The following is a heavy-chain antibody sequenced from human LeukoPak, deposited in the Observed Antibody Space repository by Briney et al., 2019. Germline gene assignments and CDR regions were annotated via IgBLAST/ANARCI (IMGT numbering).Heavy chain of an antibody. D-gene: IGHD3-16*01. CDR2: ISSSSSYI. Sequence: GGSLRLSCAASGFTFSSYSMNWVRQAPGKGLEWVSSISSSSSYIYYADSVKGRFTISRDNAKNSLYLQMNSLRAEDTAVYYCAKDGLGAFDIWGQGTMVTVSS. J-gene: IGHJ3*02. CDR1: GFTFSSYS. CDR3: AKDGLGAFDI. V-gene: IGHV3-21*04.